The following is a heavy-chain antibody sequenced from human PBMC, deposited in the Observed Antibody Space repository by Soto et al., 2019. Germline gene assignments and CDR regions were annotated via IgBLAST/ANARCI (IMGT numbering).Heavy chain of an antibody. CDR2: ISSNGGST. CDR1: GFTFSSYA. Sequence: GGSLRLSCSASGFTFSSYAMHWVRQAPGKGLEYVSAISSNGGSTYYADSVKGRFTISRDNSKNTLYLQMSSLRAEDTAVYYCVEDEGAGIAAAGTCDYWGQGTLVTVSS. J-gene: IGHJ4*02. V-gene: IGHV3-64D*08. D-gene: IGHD6-13*01. CDR3: VEDEGAGIAAAGTCDY.